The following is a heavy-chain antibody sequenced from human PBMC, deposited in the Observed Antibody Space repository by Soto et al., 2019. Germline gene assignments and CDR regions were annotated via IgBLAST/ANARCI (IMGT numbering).Heavy chain of an antibody. V-gene: IGHV3-23*01. J-gene: IGHJ4*02. CDR1: GFTFSSYA. CDR3: AREDIVVVVAATPLDY. Sequence: EVQLLESGGGLVQPGGSLRLSCAASGFTFSSYAMSWVRQAPGKGLEWVSAISGSGGSTYYADSVKGRFTISRDNAKNSLYLQMNSLRAEDTAVYYCAREDIVVVVAATPLDYWGQGTLVTVSS. D-gene: IGHD2-15*01. CDR2: ISGSGGST.